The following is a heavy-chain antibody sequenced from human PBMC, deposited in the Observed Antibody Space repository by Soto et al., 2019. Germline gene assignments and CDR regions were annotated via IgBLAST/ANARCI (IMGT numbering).Heavy chain of an antibody. Sequence: QVQLVQSGDEVREPGASVKVSCKASGYSFTSLDINWVRQTAGQGLEWMGWMEPSTGRTGYAQKFQGRVTMTRDTSINTAYMELTTLTSDDTAFYYCARGVSAGVDYWGQGTLVIVSS. CDR3: ARGVSAGVDY. V-gene: IGHV1-8*01. CDR1: GYSFTSLD. CDR2: MEPSTGRT. J-gene: IGHJ4*02. D-gene: IGHD1-26*01.